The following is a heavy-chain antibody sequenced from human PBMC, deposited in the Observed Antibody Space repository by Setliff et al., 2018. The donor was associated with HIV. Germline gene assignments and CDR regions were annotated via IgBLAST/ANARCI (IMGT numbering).Heavy chain of an antibody. CDR2: ISGSGGVM. D-gene: IGHD3-3*01. CDR1: GFTFSDYF. Sequence: GGSLRLSCAASGFTFSDYFMTWIRQAPGKGLEWVSYISGSGGVMAYADSVKGRFTISRDNAKNSMYLQMNSLRAEDTAVYYCAKAQWLLSHWGFDPWGQGTLVTVSS. V-gene: IGHV3-11*01. CDR3: AKAQWLLSHWGFDP. J-gene: IGHJ5*02.